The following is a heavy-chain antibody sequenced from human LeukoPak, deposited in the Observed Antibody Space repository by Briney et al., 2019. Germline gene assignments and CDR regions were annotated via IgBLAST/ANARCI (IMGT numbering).Heavy chain of an antibody. CDR2: INPNSGGT. CDR3: ARDRVLWFGESTDAFDI. V-gene: IGHV1-2*02. CDR1: GYTFTSYG. D-gene: IGHD3-10*01. Sequence: ASVKVSCKASGYTFTSYGISWVRQAPGQGLEWMGWINPNSGGTNYAQKFQGRVTMTRDTSISTAYMELSRLRSDDTAVYYCARDRVLWFGESTDAFDIWGQGTMVTVSS. J-gene: IGHJ3*02.